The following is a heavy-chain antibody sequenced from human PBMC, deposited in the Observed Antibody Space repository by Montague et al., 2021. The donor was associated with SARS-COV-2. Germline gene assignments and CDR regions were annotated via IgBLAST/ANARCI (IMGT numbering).Heavy chain of an antibody. V-gene: IGHV4-39*01. Sequence: SETLSLTCTVSGGSISSSSYYWGWIRQPPGKGLEWIGSIYSSGSTYYNPSLKSRVTISVDTSKNQFSLKLSSVAAADTAVYYCASPTYYYDSSGSDAFDIWGQGTMVTVSS. CDR1: GGSISSSSYY. CDR3: ASPTYYYDSSGSDAFDI. D-gene: IGHD3-22*01. CDR2: IYSSGST. J-gene: IGHJ3*02.